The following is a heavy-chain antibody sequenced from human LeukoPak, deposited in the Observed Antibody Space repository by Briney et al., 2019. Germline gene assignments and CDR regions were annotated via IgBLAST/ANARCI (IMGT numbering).Heavy chain of an antibody. Sequence: SETLSLTCTVSGGSISSYYWSWIRQPPGKGLEWIGYNYYSGSTNYNPSLKSRVTISVDTSKNQFSLKLSSVTAADTAVYYCARDSGGYCGGDCYDYWGQGTLVTVSS. CDR2: NYYSGST. V-gene: IGHV4-59*12. D-gene: IGHD2-21*02. CDR3: ARDSGGYCGGDCYDY. CDR1: GGSISSYY. J-gene: IGHJ4*02.